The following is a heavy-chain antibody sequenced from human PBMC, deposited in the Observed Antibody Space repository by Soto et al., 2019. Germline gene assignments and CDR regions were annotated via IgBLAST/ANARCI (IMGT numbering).Heavy chain of an antibody. Sequence: ASVKVSCKASGYTFTCYYIHWVRQAPGQGLEWMGWINPNSGDTNYAQKFQGWVTMTRDTSISTAYMELSKLRSDDTAVYYCARGTKGLLWFGEGDAFDIWGQGTMVTVSS. V-gene: IGHV1-2*04. CDR2: INPNSGDT. J-gene: IGHJ3*02. CDR1: GYTFTCYY. D-gene: IGHD3-10*01. CDR3: ARGTKGLLWFGEGDAFDI.